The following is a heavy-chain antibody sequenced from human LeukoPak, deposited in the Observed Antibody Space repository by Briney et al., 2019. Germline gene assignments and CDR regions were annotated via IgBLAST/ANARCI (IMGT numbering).Heavy chain of an antibody. CDR2: INAGNGNT. J-gene: IGHJ4*02. CDR1: GYTFTSYA. Sequence: GASVKVSCKASGYTFTSYAMHWVRQAPGQRLEWMGWINAGNGNTKYSQKFQGRVTITRDTSASTAYMELSSLRSEDTAVYYCARDRYYYDSSGYYYLDYWGQGTLVTVSS. D-gene: IGHD3-22*01. CDR3: ARDRYYYDSSGYYYLDY. V-gene: IGHV1-3*01.